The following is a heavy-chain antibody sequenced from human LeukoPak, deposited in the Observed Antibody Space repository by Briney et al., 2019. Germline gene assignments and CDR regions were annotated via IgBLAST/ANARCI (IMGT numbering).Heavy chain of an antibody. CDR2: IHSGGAT. CDR1: GGSISSHY. V-gene: IGHV4-4*08. Sequence: SETLSLTCTVSGGSISSHYWSWIRQPPGEGLEWIGYIHSGGATHYNPSLESRVAMSVDTSKNQFSLTLSSVTAADTAVYYCARDYPKAYYDFWSGYSGIVPRYGMDVWGQGTTVTVSS. CDR3: ARDYPKAYYDFWSGYSGIVPRYGMDV. J-gene: IGHJ6*02. D-gene: IGHD3-3*01.